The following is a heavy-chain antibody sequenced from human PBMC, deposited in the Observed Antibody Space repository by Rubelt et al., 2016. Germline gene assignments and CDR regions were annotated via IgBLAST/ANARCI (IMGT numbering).Heavy chain of an antibody. D-gene: IGHD3-16*01. CDR2: IYYSGST. J-gene: IGHJ3*02. CDR1: GGSISSYY. V-gene: IGHV4-59*01. CDR3: ARDGLRADAFDI. Sequence: QVQLQESGPGLVKPSETLSLTCTVSGGSISSYYWSWIRQPPGKGLEWIGYIYYSGSTNYNPSLKSRVTISVDTSKHQFSLKLSAGTVADTAVYYCARDGLRADAFDIWGQGTMVTVSS.